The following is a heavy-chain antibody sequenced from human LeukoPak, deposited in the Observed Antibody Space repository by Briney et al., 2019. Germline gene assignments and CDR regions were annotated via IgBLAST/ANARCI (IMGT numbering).Heavy chain of an antibody. V-gene: IGHV4-61*02. Sequence: SQTLSLTCTVSGGSLSSGSYYWIWIRQPAGEGLEWLGRIYTSGSTNYNPSLKRRVTISVDTSKNQFSLKLSSVTAADTAVYYCARVYYDSSGYLILDYWGQGTLVTVSS. CDR3: ARVYYDSSGYLILDY. CDR1: GGSLSSGSYY. J-gene: IGHJ4*02. D-gene: IGHD3-22*01. CDR2: IYTSGST.